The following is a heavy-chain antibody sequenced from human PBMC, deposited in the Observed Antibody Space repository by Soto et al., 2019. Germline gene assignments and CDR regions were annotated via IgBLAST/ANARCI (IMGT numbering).Heavy chain of an antibody. CDR3: ARGLRLLDY. Sequence: PGGSLRRSCAASGVTFSSYWMSWVRQAPGKGLEWVANIKQDGSEKYYVDSVKGRFTISRDNAKNSLYLQMNSLRAEDTAVYYCARGLRLLDYWGTVTLVTVSS. CDR1: GVTFSSYW. J-gene: IGHJ4*02. D-gene: IGHD5-18*01. CDR2: IKQDGSEK. V-gene: IGHV3-7*03.